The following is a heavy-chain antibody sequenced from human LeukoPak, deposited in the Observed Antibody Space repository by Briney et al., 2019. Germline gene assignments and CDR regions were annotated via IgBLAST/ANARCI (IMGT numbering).Heavy chain of an antibody. D-gene: IGHD4-17*01. CDR3: ARVPFVSQGTNDYGDFVDY. V-gene: IGHV1-2*02. Sequence: GASVTVSCKASGYTFTGYYMHWVRQAPGQGLEWMGWINPNSGGTNYAQKFQGRVTMTRDTSISTAYMQLRSLRSDDTAVYYCARVPFVSQGTNDYGDFVDYWGQGTLVTVSS. CDR1: GYTFTGYY. J-gene: IGHJ4*02. CDR2: INPNSGGT.